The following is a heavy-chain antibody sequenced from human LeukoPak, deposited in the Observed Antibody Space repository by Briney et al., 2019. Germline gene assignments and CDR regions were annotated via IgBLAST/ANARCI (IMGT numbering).Heavy chain of an antibody. Sequence: PGGSLRLSCAASGFTFSSYGMHWVRQAPGKGLEWVAVISYDGNNKYYADSVKGRFTISRDNSKNTLYLQMNSLRAEDTAVYYCAKDSAAGTFWGNYYYYGMDVWGQGTTVTVSS. CDR2: ISYDGNNK. V-gene: IGHV3-30*18. CDR3: AKDSAAGTFWGNYYYYGMDV. D-gene: IGHD6-13*01. CDR1: GFTFSSYG. J-gene: IGHJ6*02.